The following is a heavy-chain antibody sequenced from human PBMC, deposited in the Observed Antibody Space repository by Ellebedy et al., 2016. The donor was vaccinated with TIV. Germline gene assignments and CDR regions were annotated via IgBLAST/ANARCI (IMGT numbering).Heavy chain of an antibody. CDR2: IYPGDSDT. J-gene: IGHJ4*02. CDR1: GYSFASYW. V-gene: IGHV5-51*01. D-gene: IGHD3-3*01. CDR3: ARVPSIFVDY. Sequence: ASVKVSCKGSGYSFASYWIGWVRQMPGKGLEWMGIIYPGDSDTRYSPSFQGQVTISADKSISTAFLQWNSLKASDTAMYYCARVPSIFVDYWGQGTLVTVSS.